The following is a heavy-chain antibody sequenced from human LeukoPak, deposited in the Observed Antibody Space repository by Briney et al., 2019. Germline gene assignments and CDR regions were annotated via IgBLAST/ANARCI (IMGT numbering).Heavy chain of an antibody. D-gene: IGHD2-8*01. CDR1: GFTFSSYA. V-gene: IGHV3-30-3*01. CDR3: AKEYCSNSVCHSLDY. Sequence: PGGSLRLSCAASGFTFSSYAMHWVRQAPGKGLEWVAVISYDGSNKYYADSVKGRFTFSRDNSKNTLYLQMNSLRAEDTAVYCCAKEYCSNSVCHSLDYWGQGTLVTVSS. J-gene: IGHJ4*02. CDR2: ISYDGSNK.